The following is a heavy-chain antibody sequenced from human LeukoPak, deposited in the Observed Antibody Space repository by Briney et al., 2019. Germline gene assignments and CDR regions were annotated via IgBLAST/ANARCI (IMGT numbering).Heavy chain of an antibody. CDR3: AREGSAAAGTQRPYYYYGMDV. D-gene: IGHD6-13*01. CDR1: GYTFTVYY. J-gene: IGHJ6*02. Sequence: GASVTVSCKASGYTFTVYYMHWVGQAPGQGLEWMGWINPNNGGTKYAQKLQGRVTMTRDTSISTDYMELSRLRSDDTAVYYCAREGSAAAGTQRPYYYYGMDVWGQGTTVTVSS. V-gene: IGHV1-2*02. CDR2: INPNNGGT.